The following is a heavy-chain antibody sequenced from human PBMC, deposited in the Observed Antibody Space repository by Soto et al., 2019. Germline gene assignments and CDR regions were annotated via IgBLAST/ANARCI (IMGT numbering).Heavy chain of an antibody. CDR3: ARVNYGDYYYGMDV. V-gene: IGHV4-59*01. CDR2: ISYTGSA. Sequence: PSETLSLTCTVSGGSINYSYWTWIRQPPGKGLGWIGYISYTGSANYNASLKSRLTISVDTSKNQFSLKLSSVTAADTALYYCARVNYGDYYYGMDVWGQGTTVTVSS. J-gene: IGHJ6*02. D-gene: IGHD4-17*01. CDR1: GGSINYSY.